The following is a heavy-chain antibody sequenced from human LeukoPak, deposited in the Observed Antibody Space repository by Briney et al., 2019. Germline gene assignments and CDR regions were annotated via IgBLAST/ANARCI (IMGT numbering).Heavy chain of an antibody. CDR3: ARDYYDSSGPGSAAFDI. D-gene: IGHD3-22*01. J-gene: IGHJ3*02. CDR2: ISSSSSYI. V-gene: IGHV3-21*01. Sequence: GGSLRLSCVASGFTFTTYSLNWVRQAPGKGLEWVSSISSSSSYIYYADSVKGRFTISRDNAKNSLYLQMNSLRAEDTAVYYCARDYYDSSGPGSAAFDIWGQGTMVTVSS. CDR1: GFTFTTYS.